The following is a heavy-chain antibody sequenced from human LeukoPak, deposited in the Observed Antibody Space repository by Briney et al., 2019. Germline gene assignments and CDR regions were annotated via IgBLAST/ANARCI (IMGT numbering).Heavy chain of an antibody. Sequence: GGPLRLSCAASGFTFSSYGMNWVRQAPGKGLEWVSFIYSGGSTYYADSVKGRFTISSDNSKNTLYLQMNSLRVEDTAVYYCARVGEGAAKDWGQGTLVTVSS. CDR3: ARVGEGAAKD. V-gene: IGHV3-53*01. CDR2: IYSGGST. D-gene: IGHD1-26*01. CDR1: GFTFSSYG. J-gene: IGHJ4*02.